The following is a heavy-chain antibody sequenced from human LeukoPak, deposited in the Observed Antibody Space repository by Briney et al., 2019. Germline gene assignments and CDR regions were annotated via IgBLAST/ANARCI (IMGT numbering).Heavy chain of an antibody. V-gene: IGHV4-31*03. J-gene: IGHJ5*02. CDR3: ARGTYYYDSGDYNWFDP. Sequence: SETLSLTCTVSGGSISSGGYYWSWIRQHPGKGLEWIGYIYYSGSTYYNPSLKSRVTISVDTSKNQFSLKLSSVTAADTAVYYCARGTYYYDSGDYNWFDPWGQGTLVTVSS. CDR2: IYYSGST. D-gene: IGHD3-22*01. CDR1: GGSISSGGYY.